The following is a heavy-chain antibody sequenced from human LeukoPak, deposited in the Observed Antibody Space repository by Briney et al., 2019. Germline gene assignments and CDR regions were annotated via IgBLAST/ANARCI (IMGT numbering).Heavy chain of an antibody. CDR2: IIPIFGTA. CDR1: GGTLSSYA. D-gene: IGHD6-19*01. J-gene: IGHJ4*02. Sequence: ASVKVSCKASGGTLSSYAISWVRQAPGQGLEWMGGIIPIFGTANYAQKFQGRVTITADESTSTAYMELSSLRSEDTAVYYCARGWGSGWYKAGVFDYWGQGTLVTVSS. CDR3: ARGWGSGWYKAGVFDY. V-gene: IGHV1-69*13.